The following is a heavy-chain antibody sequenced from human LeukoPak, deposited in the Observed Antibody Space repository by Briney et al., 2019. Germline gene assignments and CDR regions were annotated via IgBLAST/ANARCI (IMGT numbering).Heavy chain of an antibody. D-gene: IGHD2-8*01. CDR3: ARGYAEFDY. CDR1: VFTVSANY. CDR2: IYCGGTT. J-gene: IGHJ4*02. Sequence: PRGSLRLSCVPPVFTVSANYMYWVCEAPGKRLDWGSVIYCGGTTHYADSVTGRYTNSRDHSKNTLYLQMNSLRAEDTAVYYCARGYAEFDYWGQGILVTVSS. V-gene: IGHV3-66*01.